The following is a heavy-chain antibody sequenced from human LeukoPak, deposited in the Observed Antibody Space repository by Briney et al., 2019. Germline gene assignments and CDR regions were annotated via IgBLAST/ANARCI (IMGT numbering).Heavy chain of an antibody. CDR1: GGSISSYY. D-gene: IGHD3-22*01. CDR2: IYYSGST. J-gene: IGHJ4*02. Sequence: PSETLSLTCTVSGGSISSYYWSWTRQPPGKGLEWIGYIYYSGSTNYNPSLKSRVTISVDTSKNQFSLKLSSVTAADTAVYYCARAAINYYDSSGFEYRGQGTLVTVSS. CDR3: ARAAINYYDSSGFEY. V-gene: IGHV4-59*01.